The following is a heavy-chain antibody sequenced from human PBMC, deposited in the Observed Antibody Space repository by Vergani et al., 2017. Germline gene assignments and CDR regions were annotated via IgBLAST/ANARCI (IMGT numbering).Heavy chain of an antibody. D-gene: IGHD6-19*01. J-gene: IGHJ4*02. CDR2: IWYDGSKE. CDR1: GFTLSSHA. CDR3: AKDLVVAGTLEYYFDY. V-gene: IGHV3-30*02. Sequence: QVQLEESGGGVVQPGRSLRLSCAGSGFTLSSHAMHWVRQAPGKGLEWVAFIWYDGSKEYYADSVKGRFTISRDNSKNTLYLQMNSLRAEDTAVYYCAKDLVVAGTLEYYFDYWGQGTLVTVSS.